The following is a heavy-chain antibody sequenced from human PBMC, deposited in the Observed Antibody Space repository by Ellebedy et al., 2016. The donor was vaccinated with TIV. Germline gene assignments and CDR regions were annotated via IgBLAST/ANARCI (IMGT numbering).Heavy chain of an antibody. CDR1: GFTFDDYA. CDR2: ISWNSGSI. Sequence: GGSLRLXXAASGFTFDDYAMHWVRQAPGKGLEWVSGISWNSGSIGYADSVKGRFTISRDNAKNSLYLQMNSLRAEDTAVYYCARDPASGWLVDYWGQGTLVTVSS. J-gene: IGHJ4*02. D-gene: IGHD6-19*01. CDR3: ARDPASGWLVDY. V-gene: IGHV3-9*01.